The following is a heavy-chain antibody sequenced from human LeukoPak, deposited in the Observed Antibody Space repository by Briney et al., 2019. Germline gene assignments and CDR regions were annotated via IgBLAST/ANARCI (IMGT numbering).Heavy chain of an antibody. CDR1: GFTFSGAW. V-gene: IGHV3-7*01. D-gene: IGHD7-27*01. Sequence: GGSLRLSCTASGFTFSGAWMTRVRQAPGKGLEWVANIREDGTEKNYVDSVKGRFTISRDNAKNSLFLQMSNLRDDDTAIYHCARHVGISFWGQGTLVTVSS. J-gene: IGHJ4*02. CDR2: IREDGTEK. CDR3: ARHVGISF.